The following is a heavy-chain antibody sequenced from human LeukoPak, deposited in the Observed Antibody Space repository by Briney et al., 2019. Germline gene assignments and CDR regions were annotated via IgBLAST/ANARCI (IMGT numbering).Heavy chain of an antibody. D-gene: IGHD6-13*01. J-gene: IGHJ5*02. CDR3: AREDSSSWYWFDP. CDR1: VGSISSGSYY. V-gene: IGHV4-61*02. CDR2: IYTSGST. Sequence: SQTLSLTCTVSVGSISSGSYYWSWIRQPAGKGLEWIGRIYTSGSTNYNPSLKSRVTISVDTSKNQFSLKLSSVTAADTAVYYCAREDSSSWYWFDPWGQGTLVTVSS.